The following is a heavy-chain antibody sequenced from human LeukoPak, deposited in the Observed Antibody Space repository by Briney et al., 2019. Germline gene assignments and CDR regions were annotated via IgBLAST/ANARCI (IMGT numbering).Heavy chain of an antibody. Sequence: GGSLRLSCAASGFTFSNYAMSWVRQAPGKGLEWVSTIIDSGGSTYYADSVKGRFTISRDNSKNTLYLQMNSLRAEDTAVYYCARDPYTSSWYGYFDYRGQGTLVTVSS. CDR3: ARDPYTSSWYGYFDY. CDR2: IIDSGGST. V-gene: IGHV3-23*01. J-gene: IGHJ4*02. CDR1: GFTFSNYA. D-gene: IGHD6-13*01.